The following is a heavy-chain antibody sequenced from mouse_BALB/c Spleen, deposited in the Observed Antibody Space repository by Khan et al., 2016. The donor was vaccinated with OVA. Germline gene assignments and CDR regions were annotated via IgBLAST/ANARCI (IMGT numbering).Heavy chain of an antibody. CDR2: IWSAGST. D-gene: IGHD2-4*01. CDR1: GFSLDKYS. Sequence: QVQLKESGPGLVQPSQSLSITCTVSGFSLDKYSVHWIRHSPGKGLEWLGVIWSAGSTDYNAAFISRLTITNDNSRSQVFFKVNSLQPNDTAVYYCARRGYDYGRGALFAYWGQGTLVTVSA. J-gene: IGHJ3*01. V-gene: IGHV2-2*02. CDR3: ARRGYDYGRGALFAY.